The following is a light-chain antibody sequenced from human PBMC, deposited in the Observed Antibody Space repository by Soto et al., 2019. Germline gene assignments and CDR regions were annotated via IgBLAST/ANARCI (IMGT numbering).Light chain of an antibody. Sequence: EIVLTQSPATLSLPPGERATLSCRASQSVGGHLAWYQQKPAQAPRLLIYDASDRATGIPARFSGSGSETDFTLTISSLEPDDFAVYYCQQRNNWPPSITFGQGTRLEIK. CDR2: DAS. V-gene: IGKV3-11*01. CDR3: QQRNNWPPSIT. CDR1: QSVGGH. J-gene: IGKJ5*01.